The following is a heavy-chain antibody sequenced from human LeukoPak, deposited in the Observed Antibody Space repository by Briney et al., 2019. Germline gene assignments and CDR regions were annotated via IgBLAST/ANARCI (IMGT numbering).Heavy chain of an antibody. CDR2: SYTSGST. J-gene: IGHJ6*03. V-gene: IGHV4-4*07. CDR3: ARDARDGSGPKPYYMDV. CDR1: GGSISSYY. Sequence: SETLSLTCTVSGGSISSYYWSWIRQPAAQGLEWIWRSYTSGSTNYNPSLKSRVTISVDKSKNQFSLKLSSVTAADTAVYYCARDARDGSGPKPYYMDVWGKGTTVTVSS. D-gene: IGHD3-10*01.